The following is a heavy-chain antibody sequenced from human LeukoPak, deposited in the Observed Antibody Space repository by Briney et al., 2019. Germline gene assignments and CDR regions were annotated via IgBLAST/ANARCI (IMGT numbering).Heavy chain of an antibody. D-gene: IGHD4-11*01. CDR2: IGTALNT. CDR3: AKGVSGPQYYFAF. Sequence: GGSLRLSCAASGFTFSNSAMRWVRQTPGKGLEWVSSIGTALNTYYADSVTGRFITSRDTSRNTVYLQMNSLTVEDTAIYYCAKGVSGPQYYFAFWGQGTLVTVSS. CDR1: GFTFSNSA. V-gene: IGHV3-23*01. J-gene: IGHJ4*02.